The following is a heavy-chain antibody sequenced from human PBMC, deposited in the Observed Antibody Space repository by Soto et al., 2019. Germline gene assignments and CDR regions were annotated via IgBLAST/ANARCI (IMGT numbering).Heavy chain of an antibody. V-gene: IGHV1-46*01. CDR1: GYTFTSYY. CDR3: ARVLNGPAFDI. J-gene: IGHJ3*02. Sequence: VSCKASGYTFTSYYMHWVRQAPGQGLEWMGIINPSGGSTSYAQKFQGRVTMTRDTSTSTVYMELSSLRSEDTAVYYCARVLNGPAFDIWGQGTMVTVSS. CDR2: INPSGGST. D-gene: IGHD2-8*01.